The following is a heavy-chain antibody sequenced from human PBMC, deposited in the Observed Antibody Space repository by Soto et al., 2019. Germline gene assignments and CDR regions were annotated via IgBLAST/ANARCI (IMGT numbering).Heavy chain of an antibody. V-gene: IGHV1-3*04. CDR1: GITYTTYA. J-gene: IGHJ5*02. D-gene: IGHD5-12*01. CDR3: ARAISGYVT. CDR2: INTGNGNT. Sequence: QVQLVQSGAEVKKPGASVKVSCKASGITYTTYAIHWVRQAPGQGLEWMGWINTGNGNTRYSQRFQGRVTLTTDTSANTAYMDLSNLTSEDTAVYYCARAISGYVTWGQGTLITVSS.